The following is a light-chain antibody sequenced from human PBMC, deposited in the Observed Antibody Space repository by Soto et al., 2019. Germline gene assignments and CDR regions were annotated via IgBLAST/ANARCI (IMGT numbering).Light chain of an antibody. CDR1: QRISTNN. Sequence: EIVCTHSLRTLCFSPGGEDPLSRTASQRISTNNLAWYQQKPGQAPRLLIYGASSRATGIPARFSGSGSGTDFTLTISSLEPEDLAVYYCQQCDNSPWTFGQGTKVDVK. CDR2: GAS. V-gene: IGKV3-20*01. J-gene: IGKJ1*01. CDR3: QQCDNSPWT.